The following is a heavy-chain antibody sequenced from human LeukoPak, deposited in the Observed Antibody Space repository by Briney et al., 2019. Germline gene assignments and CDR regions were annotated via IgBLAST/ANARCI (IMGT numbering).Heavy chain of an antibody. CDR2: INTDGSST. CDR1: GFTFSSYW. Sequence: GGSLRLSCAAPGFTFSSYWMHWVRQAPGKGLVWVSRINTDGSSTSYADSVKGRFTISRDNAKNTLYLQMNSLRAEDTAVYYCAREYSSSSGRAFDIWGQGTLVTVSS. CDR3: AREYSSSSGRAFDI. J-gene: IGHJ3*02. D-gene: IGHD6-6*01. V-gene: IGHV3-74*01.